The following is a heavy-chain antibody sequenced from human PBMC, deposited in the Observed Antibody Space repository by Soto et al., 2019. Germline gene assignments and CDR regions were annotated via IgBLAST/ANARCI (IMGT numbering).Heavy chain of an antibody. Sequence: SETLSLTCTVSGVSISGSRYYCGWIRQPPGRGLELIGNIYYSGSTYYTPALKSRVTLSVDTSKNQFSLKLTSVTAADTAVYYCARVRGGGPFDDWGQGTLVTVSS. CDR2: IYYSGST. D-gene: IGHD1-26*01. V-gene: IGHV4-39*01. CDR3: ARVRGGGPFDD. J-gene: IGHJ4*02. CDR1: GVSISGSRYY.